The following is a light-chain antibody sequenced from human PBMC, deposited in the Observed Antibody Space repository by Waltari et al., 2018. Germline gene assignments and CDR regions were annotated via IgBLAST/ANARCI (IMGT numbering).Light chain of an antibody. CDR2: GAS. J-gene: IGKJ2*01. V-gene: IGKV3-20*01. CDR1: QSVSSSY. CDR3: QQYGSSPPMYT. Sequence: EIVLTQSPGTLSLSPGESATLSCRGSQSVSSSYLAWYQQKPGQAPRLLIYGASSRATGIPDRFSGSGSGTDFTLTISRLEPEDFAVYYCQQYGSSPPMYTFGQGTKLEIK.